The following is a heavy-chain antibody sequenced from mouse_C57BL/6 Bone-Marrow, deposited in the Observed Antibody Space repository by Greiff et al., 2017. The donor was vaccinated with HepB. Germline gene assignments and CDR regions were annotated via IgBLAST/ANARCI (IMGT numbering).Heavy chain of an antibody. Sequence: QVQLQQSDAELVKPGASVKISCKVSGYTFTDHTIHWMKQRPEQGLEWIGYIYPRDGSTKYNEKFKGKATLTADKSSSTAYMQLNSLTSEDSAVYFCARTYYYYGSSYAWFAYWGQGTLVTVSA. CDR3: ARTYYYYGSSYAWFAY. J-gene: IGHJ3*01. V-gene: IGHV1-78*01. CDR1: GYTFTDHT. CDR2: IYPRDGST. D-gene: IGHD1-1*01.